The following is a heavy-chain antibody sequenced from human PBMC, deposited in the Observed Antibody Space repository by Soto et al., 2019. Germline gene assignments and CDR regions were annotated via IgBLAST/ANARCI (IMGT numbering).Heavy chain of an antibody. Sequence: GESLKISCRGSGYSLSSYWIGWVRQMPGKGLEWMGIIYPGDSDTRYSPSFQGQVTISADKSISTAYLQWSSLKASDTAMYYCATRSYYYDSRDDSRVGWFDTGGPGPPVTVSS. J-gene: IGHJ5*02. CDR2: IYPGDSDT. CDR3: ATRSYYYDSRDDSRVGWFDT. CDR1: GYSLSSYW. V-gene: IGHV5-51*01. D-gene: IGHD3-22*01.